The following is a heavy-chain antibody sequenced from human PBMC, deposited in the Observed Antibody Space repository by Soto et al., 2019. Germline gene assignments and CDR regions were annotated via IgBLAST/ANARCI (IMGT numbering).Heavy chain of an antibody. V-gene: IGHV4-31*03. J-gene: IGHJ6*02. CDR3: ARARQAARQDYGMDV. CDR2: IYYSGST. D-gene: IGHD6-6*01. CDR1: GGSISSGGYY. Sequence: QVQLQESGPGLVKPSQTLSLTCTVSGGSISSGGYYWSWIRQHPGKGLEWIGYIYYSGSTYYNPSLTSRVTTSVVTSTYQFSLKLSSLTAADTAVYYCARARQAARQDYGMDVWGQGTTVTVSS.